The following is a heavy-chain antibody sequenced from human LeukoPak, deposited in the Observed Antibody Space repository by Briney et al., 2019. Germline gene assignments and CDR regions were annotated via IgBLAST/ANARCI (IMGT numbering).Heavy chain of an antibody. CDR3: ASSSSRYYGMDV. Sequence: GRSLRLSCAASGFTVSSNYMSWVRQAPGKGLEWVSVIYSAGNTYYADSVKGRFTISRDNSKNTLYLQMNSLRAEDTAVYYCASSSSRYYGMDVWGQGTTVTVSS. D-gene: IGHD6-13*01. CDR2: IYSAGNT. CDR1: GFTVSSNY. J-gene: IGHJ6*02. V-gene: IGHV3-66*01.